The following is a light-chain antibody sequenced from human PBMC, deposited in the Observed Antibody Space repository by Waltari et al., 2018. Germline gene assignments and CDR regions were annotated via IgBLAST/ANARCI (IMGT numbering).Light chain of an antibody. CDR1: QSVSSSF. CDR3: QQYGGSPLT. V-gene: IGKV3-20*01. CDR2: GAS. J-gene: IGKJ4*01. Sequence: EIVLTQSPGTLSLSPGERATLSCRASQSVSSSFLAWYQQKPGQAPRLLIYGASSRATGIPDMCSGRWSGTDFTLTISRLEPADFAVYYCQQYGGSPLTFGGGTKVEIK.